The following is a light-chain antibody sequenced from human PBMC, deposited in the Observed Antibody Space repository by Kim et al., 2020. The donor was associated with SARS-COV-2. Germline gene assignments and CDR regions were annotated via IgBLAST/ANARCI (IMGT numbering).Light chain of an antibody. V-gene: IGLV3-19*01. J-gene: IGLJ3*02. CDR2: GRN. CDR3: QSRDSGGRVV. Sequence: SSELTQDPVVSVALGQTVSITCQGDSLRSYYATWYQQKPRQAPLLVIYGRNNRPSGIPDRFSASGSGNTASLTISGTQAEDEADFYCQSRDSGGRVVFGGGTKLTVL. CDR1: SLRSYY.